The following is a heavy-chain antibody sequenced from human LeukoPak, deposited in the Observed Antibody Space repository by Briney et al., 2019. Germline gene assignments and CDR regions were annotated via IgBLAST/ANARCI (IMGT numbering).Heavy chain of an antibody. CDR2: IIPIFGTA. CDR3: ASRNYCGGDCYTKRHDAFDI. V-gene: IGHV1-69*13. CDR1: GGTFSSYA. J-gene: IGHJ3*02. Sequence: SVKVSCKASGGTFSSYAISWVRQAPGQGLEGMGGIIPIFGTANYAQKFQGRVTITADESTSTAYMELSSLRSEDTAVYYCASRNYCGGDCYTKRHDAFDIWGQGTMVTVSS. D-gene: IGHD2-21*02.